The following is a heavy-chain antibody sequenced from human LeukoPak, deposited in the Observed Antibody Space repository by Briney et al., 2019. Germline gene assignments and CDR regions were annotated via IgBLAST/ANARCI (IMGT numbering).Heavy chain of an antibody. CDR2: INHSGST. J-gene: IGHJ4*02. Sequence: KPSETLSLTCAVYGGSFSGYYWSWIRQPPGKGLEWIGEINHSGSTNYNPSLKSRVTISVDTSKNQFSLKLSSVTAADTAVCYCAREASGYFDYWGQGTLVTVPS. CDR3: AREASGYFDY. CDR1: GGSFSGYY. D-gene: IGHD3-10*01. V-gene: IGHV4-34*01.